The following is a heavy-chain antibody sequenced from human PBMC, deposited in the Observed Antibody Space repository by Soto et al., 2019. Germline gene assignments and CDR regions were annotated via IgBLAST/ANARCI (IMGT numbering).Heavy chain of an antibody. D-gene: IGHD6-19*01. Sequence: QVQLVESGGGVVQPGRSLRLSCAASGFTFSSYGMHWVRQAPGKGLEWVAVISYDGSNKYYADSVKGRFTISRDNSXDRLYLQMNSLRAEDTAVYYCAKDWQQWVHYYGRDVWGQGTTVTVSS. J-gene: IGHJ6*02. CDR2: ISYDGSNK. CDR3: AKDWQQWVHYYGRDV. CDR1: GFTFSSYG. V-gene: IGHV3-30*18.